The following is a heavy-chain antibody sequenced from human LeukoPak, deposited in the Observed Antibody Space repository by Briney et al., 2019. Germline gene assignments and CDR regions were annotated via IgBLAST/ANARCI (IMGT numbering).Heavy chain of an antibody. CDR2: VNRDGGEK. CDR1: GFTLSNYW. Sequence: PGGSLRLSCAASGFTLSNYWVNWVRQAPGKGLEWVANVNRDGGEKYYMDSVKGRFTISRDNSKNTLYLEMNTLRAEDTAVYYCAGDPPNSGWAFAHWGQGILVTVPS. CDR3: AGDPPNSGWAFAH. D-gene: IGHD6-19*01. J-gene: IGHJ4*02. V-gene: IGHV3-7*01.